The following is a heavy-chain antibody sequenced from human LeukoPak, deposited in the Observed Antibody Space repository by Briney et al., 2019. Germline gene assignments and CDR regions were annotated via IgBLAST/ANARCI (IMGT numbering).Heavy chain of an antibody. CDR2: IYYSGST. CDR1: GGSISSSSYY. V-gene: IGHV4-39*07. J-gene: IGHJ4*02. Sequence: SETLSLTCTVSGGSISSSSYYWGWIRQPPGKGLEWIGSIYYSGSTYYNPSLKSRVTISVDTSKNQFSLELSSVTAADTAVYYCARGTTRLFDYWGQGTLVTVSS. D-gene: IGHD1-7*01. CDR3: ARGTTRLFDY.